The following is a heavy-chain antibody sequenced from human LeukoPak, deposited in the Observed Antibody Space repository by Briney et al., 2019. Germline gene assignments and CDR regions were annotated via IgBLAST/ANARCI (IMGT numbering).Heavy chain of an antibody. D-gene: IGHD3-10*01. Sequence: TLSLTCTVSGGSISSGSYYWSWIRQPAGKGLEWIGRIYTSGSTNYNPSLKSRVTISVDTSKNQLSLKLSSVTAADTAVYYCARGGLLWFGELAMDVWGKGTTVTVSS. CDR1: GGSISSGSYY. CDR3: ARGGLLWFGELAMDV. CDR2: IYTSGST. J-gene: IGHJ6*03. V-gene: IGHV4-61*02.